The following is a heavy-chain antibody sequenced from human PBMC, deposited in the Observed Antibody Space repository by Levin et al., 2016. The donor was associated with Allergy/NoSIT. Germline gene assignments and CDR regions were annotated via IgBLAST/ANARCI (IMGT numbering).Heavy chain of an antibody. Sequence: SETLSLTCTVSGDSIGGYYWSWIRQPPGKGLEWIGNIYDSGSTNYNPSLKSRVTILVDTSKNQLSLKLSSVTAADTAVYYCAREGGSTFRFRYYFYGMDVWGQGTTVTVSS. CDR1: GDSIGGYY. J-gene: IGHJ6*02. V-gene: IGHV4-59*01. CDR2: IYDSGST. D-gene: IGHD6-13*01. CDR3: AREGGSTFRFRYYFYGMDV.